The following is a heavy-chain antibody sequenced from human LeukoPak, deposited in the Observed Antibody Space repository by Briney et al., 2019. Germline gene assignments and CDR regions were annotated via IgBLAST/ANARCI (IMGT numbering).Heavy chain of an antibody. J-gene: IGHJ4*02. CDR3: ARGAAGYSYG. Sequence: SETQSLTCTVSGVSISSYYWSWIRQPPGKGLEWIGHIYYSGSTNYNPSLKSRVTISIDTSKNQFSLRLSSVTAADTAVYYCARGAAGYSYGWGQGTLVTVSS. D-gene: IGHD5-18*01. CDR2: IYYSGST. CDR1: GVSISSYY. V-gene: IGHV4-59*01.